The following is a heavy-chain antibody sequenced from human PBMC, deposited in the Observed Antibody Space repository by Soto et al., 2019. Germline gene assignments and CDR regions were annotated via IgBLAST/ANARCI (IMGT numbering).Heavy chain of an antibody. CDR2: ISGGGDTT. Sequence: EVQLLESGGGLVQPGGSLRLSCAASGFTFNNYAMTWVRQAPGKGLEWVSAISGGGDTTSYADSVKDRFTVSRDGSKNTLYLQMSSLRAEVTALYYCAKGRGGSGSLTPRVDFWGQGTLVTVSS. CDR1: GFTFNNYA. D-gene: IGHD3-10*01. CDR3: AKGRGGSGSLTPRVDF. J-gene: IGHJ4*02. V-gene: IGHV3-23*01.